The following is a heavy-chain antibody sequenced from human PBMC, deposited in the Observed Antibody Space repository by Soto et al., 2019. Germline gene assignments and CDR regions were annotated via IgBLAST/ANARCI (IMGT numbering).Heavy chain of an antibody. D-gene: IGHD2-2*01. V-gene: IGHV3-7*01. J-gene: IGHJ4*02. CDR2: INQDGSER. CDR3: ARVSSAAMDY. CDR1: GFSLGDYW. Sequence: EVKLVESAGGLVQPGGSLTLSCAASGFSLGDYWMRWVRQAPGKGPEWVASINQDGSERKYEDSVKGRFIVSRDNAKNSLWLQMNSRRAEDTAVYYCARVSSAAMDYWGQGILVTVYS.